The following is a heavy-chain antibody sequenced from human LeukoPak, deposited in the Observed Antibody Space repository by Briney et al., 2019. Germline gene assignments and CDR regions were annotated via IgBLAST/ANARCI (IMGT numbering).Heavy chain of an antibody. CDR2: IYYSGST. J-gene: IGHJ5*02. D-gene: IGHD1-26*01. CDR3: ARGRVGATFHWFDP. CDR1: GGSISSGGYY. V-gene: IGHV4-31*03. Sequence: PSQTLSLTCTVSGGSISSGGYYWSWIRQHPGKGLEWIGYIYYSGSTYYNPSLKSRVTISVDTSKNQFSLKLSSVTAADTAVYYCARGRVGATFHWFDPWGQGTLVTVSS.